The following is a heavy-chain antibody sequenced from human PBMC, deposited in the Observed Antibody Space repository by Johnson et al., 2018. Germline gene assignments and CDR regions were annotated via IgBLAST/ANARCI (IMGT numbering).Heavy chain of an antibody. J-gene: IGHJ6*03. Sequence: QVQLQQWGAGLLKPSETLSLTCAVYGGSFSGYYWSWIRQPPGKGLEWIGEINHSGSTNYNPSLKSRVTISVDTSKNQFSLKLSSVTAADTAVYYCARARGSSIPGYYYYYMDVWGKGTTVTVSS. CDR1: GGSFSGYY. D-gene: IGHD3-16*01. CDR3: ARARGSSIPGYYYYYMDV. CDR2: INHSGST. V-gene: IGHV4-34*01.